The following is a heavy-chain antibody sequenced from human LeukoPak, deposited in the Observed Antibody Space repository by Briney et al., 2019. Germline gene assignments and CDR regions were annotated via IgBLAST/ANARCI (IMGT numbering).Heavy chain of an antibody. D-gene: IGHD3-10*01. CDR3: ARVRITMVRGGSGGWFDP. CDR1: GGSFSGYY. V-gene: IGHV4-34*01. J-gene: IGHJ5*02. CDR2: INHSGST. Sequence: SETLSLTCAVYGGSFSGYYWSWIRQPPGKGLEWIGEINHSGSTNYNPSLKSRVTISVDTSKNQFSLKLSSVTAADTAVYYCARVRITMVRGGSGGWFDPWGQGTLVTVSS.